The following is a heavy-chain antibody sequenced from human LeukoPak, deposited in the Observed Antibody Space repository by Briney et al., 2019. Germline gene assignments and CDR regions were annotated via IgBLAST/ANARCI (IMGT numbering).Heavy chain of an antibody. CDR3: ARDRLGYYDSIHEVWVGSYFDY. D-gene: IGHD3-22*01. CDR1: GYTFTSYY. Sequence: ASVKVSCTASGYTFTSYYMHWVRQAPGQGLEWMGIINPSGGSTSYAQKFQGRVTMTRDTSTSTVYMELSSLRSEDTAVYYCARDRLGYYDSIHEVWVGSYFDYWGQGTLVTVSS. V-gene: IGHV1-46*01. CDR2: INPSGGST. J-gene: IGHJ4*02.